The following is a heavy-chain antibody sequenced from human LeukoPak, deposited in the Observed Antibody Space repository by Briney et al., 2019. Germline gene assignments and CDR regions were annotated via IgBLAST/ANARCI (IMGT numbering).Heavy chain of an antibody. J-gene: IGHJ6*03. CDR3: ARDSRDSSGYDYCYYYMDV. V-gene: IGHV4-4*07. CDR2: IYTSGST. D-gene: IGHD3-22*01. Sequence: SESLTLTCTVSGGSISSYYRSWIRQPAGKGLEWIARIYTSGSTNYNPSLKSRVTMSVDTSKNQFSLKLSSVTAADTAVYYCARDSRDSSGYDYCYYYMDVWGKGTTVTVSS. CDR1: GGSISSYY.